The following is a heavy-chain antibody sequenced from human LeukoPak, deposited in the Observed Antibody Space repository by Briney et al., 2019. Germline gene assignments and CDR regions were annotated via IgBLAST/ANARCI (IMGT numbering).Heavy chain of an antibody. Sequence: PGGSLRLSCAASGFTFSSYGMHWVRQAPGKGLEWVAFTRYDGTNEYYADSVKGRFTISRDNSKNTLYLQMNSLTAEDTAVYYCAKDGTYYYGSGTYYYCDYWGQGNLLTVSS. D-gene: IGHD3-10*01. V-gene: IGHV3-30*02. CDR2: TRYDGTNE. J-gene: IGHJ4*02. CDR1: GFTFSSYG. CDR3: AKDGTYYYGSGTYYYCDY.